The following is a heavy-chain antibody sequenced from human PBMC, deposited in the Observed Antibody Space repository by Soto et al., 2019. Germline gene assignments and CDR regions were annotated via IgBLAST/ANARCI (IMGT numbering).Heavy chain of an antibody. CDR2: IYWDDVK. D-gene: IGHD6-6*01. V-gene: IGHV2-5*02. J-gene: IGHJ1*01. CDR1: GFSLRTSRVG. Sequence: QITLKESGPTLVKPTQTLTLTCTFSGFSLRTSRVGVGWIRQPPGKALEWLALIYWDDVKRYSPSLKSRLTISKDTSKNQVVLTMTNMDPVDTATYFCVYRDSSFSAAFGRFQHWGQGTLVTVSS. CDR3: VYRDSSFSAAFGRFQH.